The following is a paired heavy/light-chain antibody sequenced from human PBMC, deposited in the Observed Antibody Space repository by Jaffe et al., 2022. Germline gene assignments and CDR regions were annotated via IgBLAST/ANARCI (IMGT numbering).Heavy chain of an antibody. J-gene: IGHJ4*02. CDR1: GFTFSSYA. V-gene: IGHV3-23*01. Sequence: EVQLLESGGGLVQPGGSLRLSCAASGFTFSSYAMTWVRQAPGKGLEWVSAISGSGDITYYADSVKGRFTISRDNSKNTVYLQMNSLRAEDSAVYFCARGGGGDHGYWGQGTLVTVSS. CDR2: ISGSGDIT. D-gene: IGHD4-17*01. CDR3: ARGGGGDHGY.
Light chain of an antibody. V-gene: IGKV1-9*01. CDR3: QQLNGYPIT. CDR1: QGISSK. Sequence: DIQLTQSPSFLSASVGDRVTITCRASQGISSKLAWYQQKPGKAPKLLINPASTLQSGVPPRFSGSGSGTEFTLTISSLQPEDFATYYCQQLNGYPITFGQGTRLEIK. CDR2: PAS. J-gene: IGKJ5*01.